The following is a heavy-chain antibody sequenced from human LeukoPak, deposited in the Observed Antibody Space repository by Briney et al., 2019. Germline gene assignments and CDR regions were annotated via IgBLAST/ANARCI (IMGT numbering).Heavy chain of an antibody. V-gene: IGHV3-23*01. Sequence: GGSLRLSCAASGFTVRSNYMSWVRQAPGKGLEWVSALSGGGTGAVYADSVKGRFTISRDNSKNTMYLQMNSLRAEDTALYYCAKGLYHYFGSGSYTLDYWGQGTQVTVSS. CDR1: GFTVRSNY. D-gene: IGHD3-10*01. J-gene: IGHJ4*02. CDR3: AKGLYHYFGSGSYTLDY. CDR2: LSGGGTGA.